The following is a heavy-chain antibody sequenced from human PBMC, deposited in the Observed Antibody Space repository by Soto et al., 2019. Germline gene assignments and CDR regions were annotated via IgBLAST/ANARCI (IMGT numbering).Heavy chain of an antibody. CDR3: ARQGEHSSSYFFDS. Sequence: SETLSLTCTVSGDSIDTSSYCWGWIRQPPGKGPEWIGSVCYRGTTYYNPSLKSRLTISVDTSKRQFSLKLSSVTAADTAVFYCARQGEHSSSYFFDSWGQGTLVTV. CDR1: GDSIDTSSYC. V-gene: IGHV4-39*01. J-gene: IGHJ4*02. CDR2: VCYRGTT. D-gene: IGHD6-6*01.